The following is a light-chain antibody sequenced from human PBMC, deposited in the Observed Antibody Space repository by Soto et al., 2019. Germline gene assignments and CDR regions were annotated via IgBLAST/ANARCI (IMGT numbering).Light chain of an antibody. CDR1: QGIDSC. CDR2: TGS. CDR3: QQYYSTPPTWT. V-gene: IGKV1-12*01. Sequence: DIKMTPSPASGSACVGDRVTITCRASQGIDSCLAWYHQQPGEAPKLLIFTGSLLHSGVPPRFSGSGSGTDFTLTISSLQAEDVAVYYCQQYYSTPPTWTFGQGTKLDIK. J-gene: IGKJ1*01.